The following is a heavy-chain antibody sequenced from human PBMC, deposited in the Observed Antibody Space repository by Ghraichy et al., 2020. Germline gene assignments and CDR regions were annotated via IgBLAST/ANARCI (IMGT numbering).Heavy chain of an antibody. CDR1: GGTFSSYA. V-gene: IGHV1-69*13. CDR2: IIPIFGTA. J-gene: IGHJ2*01. CDR3: ARGAHWGSGSSWYFDL. Sequence: SVKVSCKASGGTFSSYAISWVRQAPGQGLEWMGGIIPIFGTANYAQKFQGRVTITADESTSTAYMELSSLRSEDTAVYYCARGAHWGSGSSWYFDLWGRGTLVTVSS. D-gene: IGHD7-27*01.